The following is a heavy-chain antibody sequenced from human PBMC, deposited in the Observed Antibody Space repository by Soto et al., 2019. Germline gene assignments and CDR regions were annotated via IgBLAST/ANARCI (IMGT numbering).Heavy chain of an antibody. CDR3: ARVTYDSSGYLDY. Sequence: GGFLRRTCADPGFTFSSYAMHWVRQAPGKGLEWVEVISYDGSNKYYADSVKGRFTISRDNSKNTLYLQMDSLRAEDTAVYYCARVTYDSSGYLDYWGQGTLVTVSS. CDR1: GFTFSSYA. D-gene: IGHD3-22*01. CDR2: ISYDGSNK. V-gene: IGHV3-30-3*01. J-gene: IGHJ4*02.